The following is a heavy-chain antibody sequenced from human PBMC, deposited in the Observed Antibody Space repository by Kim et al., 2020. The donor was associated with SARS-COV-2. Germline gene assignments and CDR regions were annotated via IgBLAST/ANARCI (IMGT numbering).Heavy chain of an antibody. D-gene: IGHD6-13*01. J-gene: IGHJ4*02. CDR3: ARSIAAAGRTEENDY. V-gene: IGHV4-34*01. Sequence: PSLKSRVTISVDTSKNQFSLKLSSVTAADTAVYYCARSIAAAGRTEENDYWGQGTLVTVSS.